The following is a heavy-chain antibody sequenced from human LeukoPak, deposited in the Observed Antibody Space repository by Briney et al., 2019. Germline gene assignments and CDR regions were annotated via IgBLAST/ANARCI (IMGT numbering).Heavy chain of an antibody. D-gene: IGHD1-26*01. J-gene: IGHJ4*02. CDR2: ISGDGRNI. V-gene: IGHV3-74*01. CDR3: AGWSGSYIGFNY. Sequence: GGSLGLSCVASGFTFSSYWMHWVRQDPRKGLVWVSRISGDGRNINYADSVRGRFTISRDNAKNTLYLQMNSLRAEDTAVYYCAGWSGSYIGFNYWGQGTLVTVSS. CDR1: GFTFSSYW.